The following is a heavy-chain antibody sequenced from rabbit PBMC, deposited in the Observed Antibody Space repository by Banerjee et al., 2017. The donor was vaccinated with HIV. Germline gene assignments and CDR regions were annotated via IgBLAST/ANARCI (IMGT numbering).Heavy chain of an antibody. Sequence: QQQLVESGGGLVKPGAYLTLTCKASGFSFSSSYCMCWVRQAPGKGLEWIACIYTSGGSTYYASWAKGRFTISKTSSTTVTLQMTSLTAADTATYFCARGVGYDGDGFNLWGPGTLVTVS. J-gene: IGHJ4*01. CDR2: IYTSGGST. D-gene: IGHD4-2*01. V-gene: IGHV1S45*01. CDR3: ARGVGYDGDGFNL. CDR1: GFSFSSSYC.